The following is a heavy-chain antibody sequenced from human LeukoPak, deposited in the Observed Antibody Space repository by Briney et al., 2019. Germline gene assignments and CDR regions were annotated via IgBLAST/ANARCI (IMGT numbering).Heavy chain of an antibody. Sequence: SQTLSLTRTVSGGSISSGGYYWSWIRQPPGKGLEWIGYIYYSGSTNYNPSLKSRVTISVDTSKNQFSLKLSSVTAADTAVYYCARDPYSSVVFFDIWGQGTMVTVSS. J-gene: IGHJ3*02. D-gene: IGHD6-25*01. CDR2: IYYSGST. CDR3: ARDPYSSVVFFDI. V-gene: IGHV4-61*08. CDR1: GGSISSGGYY.